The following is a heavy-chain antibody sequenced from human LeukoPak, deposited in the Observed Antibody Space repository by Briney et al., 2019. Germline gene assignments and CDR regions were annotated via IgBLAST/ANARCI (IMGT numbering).Heavy chain of an antibody. CDR2: ISGSDGST. J-gene: IGHJ4*02. D-gene: IGHD6-19*01. V-gene: IGHV3-23*01. Sequence: PGGSLRLSCAASGFTFNNYAMSWVRQAPGMGLEWVSAISGSDGSTYYADSVKGRFTISRDNSKNTLYLQMNSLRAEDTAVYYCAKEWLGSSGWSSNFDYWGQGTLVTVSS. CDR1: GFTFNNYA. CDR3: AKEWLGSSGWSSNFDY.